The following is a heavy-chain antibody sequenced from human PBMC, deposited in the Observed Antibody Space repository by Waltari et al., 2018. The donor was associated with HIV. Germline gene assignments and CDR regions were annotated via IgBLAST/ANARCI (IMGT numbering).Heavy chain of an antibody. D-gene: IGHD1-26*01. V-gene: IGHV3-7*01. CDR3: ARIGTFPHNYAIDF. CDR1: GFPFRNYW. CDR2: IKDDGSEK. J-gene: IGHJ6*02. Sequence: EVQLMESGGGLVQSGGSLRLSCAASGFPFRNYWMSWVRQTPGKGLEWVAYIKDDGSEKYYMGSVKGRFTISRDNAKNSMFLQMNSLRAEDTAVYYCARIGTFPHNYAIDFWGQGTTVTVSS.